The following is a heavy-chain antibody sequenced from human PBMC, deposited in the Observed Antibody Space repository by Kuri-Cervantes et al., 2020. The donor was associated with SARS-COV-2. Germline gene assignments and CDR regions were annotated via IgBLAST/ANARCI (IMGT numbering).Heavy chain of an antibody. V-gene: IGHV3-23*03. J-gene: IGHJ4*02. CDR3: AKDGDPDY. CDR2: IYSGGSST. CDR1: GFTFSSYA. Sequence: LSLTCAASGFTFSSYAMSWVRQAPGKGLEWVSVIYSGGSSTYYADSVKGRFTISRDNSKNTLYLQMNSLRAEDTAVYYCAKDGDPDYWGQGTLVTVSS. D-gene: IGHD2-21*01.